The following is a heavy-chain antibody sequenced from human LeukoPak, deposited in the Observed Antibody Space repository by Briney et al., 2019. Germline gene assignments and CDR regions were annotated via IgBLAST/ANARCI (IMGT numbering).Heavy chain of an antibody. D-gene: IGHD3-22*01. CDR2: IYSGGST. CDR3: ASLYYYDSGDRDY. J-gene: IGHJ4*02. V-gene: IGHV3-66*01. Sequence: GGSLRLSCAASGFTVSSNYMSWVRQAPGKGLEWVSVIYSGGSTYYADSVKGRFTISRDNSKNTLYLQMNSLRAEDTAVYYCASLYYYDSGDRDYWGQGTLVTVSS. CDR1: GFTVSSNY.